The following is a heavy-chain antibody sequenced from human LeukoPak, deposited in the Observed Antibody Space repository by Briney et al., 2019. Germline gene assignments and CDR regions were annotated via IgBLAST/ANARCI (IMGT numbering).Heavy chain of an antibody. J-gene: IGHJ4*02. CDR1: GGSVSDYY. Sequence: PSETLSLTCTVSGGSVSDYYWSWIRQSPGKGLEWIGYIYYTGSTSYNPSLRSRVTISADTSKNQFSLKLSSVTAADTAVYYCASRKLGNDYWGQGTLVTVSS. D-gene: IGHD7-27*01. CDR3: ASRKLGNDY. CDR2: IYYTGST. V-gene: IGHV4-59*02.